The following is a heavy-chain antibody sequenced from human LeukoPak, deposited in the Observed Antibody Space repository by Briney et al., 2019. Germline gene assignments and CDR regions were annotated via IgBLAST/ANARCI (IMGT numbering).Heavy chain of an antibody. Sequence: GESLKISCKISGYGFPTYWIGWVRQMPGKGLEWVGLIYPGDSDIKYSPSFQGHVTISADNSISTAFLQWTSLRASDSGIYYCARMSRGRAASGTSDYWGQGTLVTVSS. CDR3: ARMSRGRAASGTSDY. CDR2: IYPGDSDI. V-gene: IGHV5-51*01. J-gene: IGHJ4*02. CDR1: GYGFPTYW. D-gene: IGHD3-3*01.